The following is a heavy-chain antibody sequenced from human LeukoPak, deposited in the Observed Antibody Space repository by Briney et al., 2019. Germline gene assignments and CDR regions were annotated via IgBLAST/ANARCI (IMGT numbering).Heavy chain of an antibody. D-gene: IGHD3/OR15-3a*01. CDR2: IYYTGNT. J-gene: IGHJ4*02. V-gene: IGHV4-39*01. CDR3: ARQTGSGLFTLP. CDR1: GVSISSSNSY. Sequence: SETLSLTCTVSGVSISSSNSYWGWIRQPPGKGLEWIGSIYYTGNTYYNASLKSRVTISIDTSNNQISLRLISVTATDTAMYYCARQTGSGLFTLPGGQGTLVTASS.